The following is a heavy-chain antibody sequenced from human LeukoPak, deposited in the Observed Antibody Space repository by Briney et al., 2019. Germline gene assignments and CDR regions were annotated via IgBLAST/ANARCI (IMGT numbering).Heavy chain of an antibody. V-gene: IGHV3-48*04. Sequence: GGSLRLSCSASGFTFSAYTMNWVRQAPGQGLEWVSYISSGSSSVYYADSVKGRFTISRDNAKNSLYLQMNSLRAEDTAVYYCARDRAHNSWSDYWGQGTLVTVSS. D-gene: IGHD6-13*01. J-gene: IGHJ4*02. CDR2: ISSGSSSV. CDR3: ARDRAHNSWSDY. CDR1: GFTFSAYT.